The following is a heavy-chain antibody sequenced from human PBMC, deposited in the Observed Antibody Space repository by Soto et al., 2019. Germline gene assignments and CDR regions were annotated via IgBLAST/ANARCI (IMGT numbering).Heavy chain of an antibody. CDR1: GGSISSGGYY. CDR3: ARDLYYYGSGTYYPFHWFDP. CDR2: IYDGGST. D-gene: IGHD3-10*01. J-gene: IGHJ5*02. Sequence: QVQLQESGPGLVKPSQTLSLTCTVSGGSISSGGYYWSWIRQHPGKGLEWIGCIYDGGSTYYNPSPKRRVTISVDTSKTQFFLKLSSVTAADTAVYYCARDLYYYGSGTYYPFHWFDPWGLGTLVPVSS. V-gene: IGHV4-31*03.